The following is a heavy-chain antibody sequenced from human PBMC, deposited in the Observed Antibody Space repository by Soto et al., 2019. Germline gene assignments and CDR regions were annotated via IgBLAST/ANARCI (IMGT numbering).Heavy chain of an antibody. J-gene: IGHJ4*02. V-gene: IGHV3-53*02. Sequence: EVQMVETGGGLIQPGGSLRLSCAASGFTVSSNYMNWVRQAPGKGLEWISAIYSGGSKYYADSVKGRFTISRDNSKKTVHLQMNSLRAEYTAVYYCAGGSYGSGWLDHGGQGTLVTVSS. CDR2: IYSGGSK. CDR1: GFTVSSNY. D-gene: IGHD3-10*01. CDR3: AGGSYGSGWLDH.